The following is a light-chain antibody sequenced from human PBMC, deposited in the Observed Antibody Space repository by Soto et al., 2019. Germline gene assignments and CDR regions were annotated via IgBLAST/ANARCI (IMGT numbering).Light chain of an antibody. Sequence: DIQMTQSPSTLATSVGDRVTITCRASQSISTWLAWYQQKPGKAPKLLIYDASSLESGAPSRFSGSGSGTEFTLTISSLQPDDFATYYCQQYNSYPWTCGQGTKGDIK. J-gene: IGKJ1*01. CDR2: DAS. CDR3: QQYNSYPWT. CDR1: QSISTW. V-gene: IGKV1-5*01.